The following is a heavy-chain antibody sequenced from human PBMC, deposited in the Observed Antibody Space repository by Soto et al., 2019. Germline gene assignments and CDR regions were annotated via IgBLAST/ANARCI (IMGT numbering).Heavy chain of an antibody. CDR1: GYTFTSYG. D-gene: IGHD2-2*01. CDR2: ISAYNGNT. CDR3: ARDQESIVVVPGTFDY. V-gene: IGHV1-18*01. Sequence: QVQLVQSGAEVKKPGASVKVSCKASGYTFTSYGISWVRQAPGQGLEWMGWISAYNGNTNYAQKLQGRVTMTTDTSKSTAYMELRSLRSDDTAVYYCARDQESIVVVPGTFDYWGQGTLVTVSS. J-gene: IGHJ4*02.